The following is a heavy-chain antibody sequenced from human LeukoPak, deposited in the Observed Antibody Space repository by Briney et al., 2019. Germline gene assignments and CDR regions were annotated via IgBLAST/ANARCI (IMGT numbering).Heavy chain of an antibody. Sequence: GGSLRLSCAASGFTFDDYAMHWFRQAPGKGLEWVSGISWNSGSIGYADSVKGRFTISRDNAKNSLYLQMNSLRAEDTALYYCAKDMIGYCSGGSCYGFDYWGQGTLVTVSS. CDR1: GFTFDDYA. V-gene: IGHV3-9*01. CDR2: ISWNSGSI. CDR3: AKDMIGYCSGGSCYGFDY. D-gene: IGHD2-15*01. J-gene: IGHJ4*02.